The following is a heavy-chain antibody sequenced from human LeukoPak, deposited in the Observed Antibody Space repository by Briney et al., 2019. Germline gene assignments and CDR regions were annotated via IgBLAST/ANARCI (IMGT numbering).Heavy chain of an antibody. CDR3: ARDRSGSYYGMDV. CDR1: GYTFTSYY. V-gene: IGHV1-2*02. Sequence: ASVKVSCKASGYTFTSYYMHWVRQAPGQGLEWMGWINPNSGGTNYAQKFQGRVTMTRDTSTSTAYMELSRLRSDDTAVYYCARDRSGSYYGMDVWGQGTTVTVSS. CDR2: INPNSGGT. D-gene: IGHD6-25*01. J-gene: IGHJ6*02.